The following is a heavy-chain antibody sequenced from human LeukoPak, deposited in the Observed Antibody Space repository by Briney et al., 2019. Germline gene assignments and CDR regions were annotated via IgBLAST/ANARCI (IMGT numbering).Heavy chain of an antibody. CDR3: ARALSSLRLSYFDS. Sequence: ASLKVSCKASGYIFTGYYLHWVRQAPGQGLEWMGGINPNSGGTNHAQKFQGRVTLTGDTSINTVSMELTRLNSDDTAVYYCARALSSLRLSYFDSWGQGTLVTVSS. CDR2: INPNSGGT. J-gene: IGHJ4*02. D-gene: IGHD6-6*01. CDR1: GYIFTGYY. V-gene: IGHV1-2*02.